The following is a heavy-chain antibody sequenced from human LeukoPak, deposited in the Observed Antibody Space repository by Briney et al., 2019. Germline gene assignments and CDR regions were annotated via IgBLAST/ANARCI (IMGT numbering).Heavy chain of an antibody. Sequence: SETLSLTCAVYGGSFSGYYWSWIRQPPGKGLEWIGKITHSGSTNYHPSLTSRVSISVDTSKNQFSVKQSSETAADTCVHYCAGGPRWAWLLLAGRFDYWRQGTLVTVSS. V-gene: IGHV4-34*01. CDR1: GGSFSGYY. J-gene: IGHJ4*02. CDR3: AGGPRWAWLLLAGRFDY. CDR2: ITHSGST. D-gene: IGHD2-15*01.